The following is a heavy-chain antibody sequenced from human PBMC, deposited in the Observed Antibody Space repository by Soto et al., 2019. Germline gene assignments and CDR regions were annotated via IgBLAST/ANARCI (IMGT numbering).Heavy chain of an antibody. V-gene: IGHV4-31*03. J-gene: IGHJ4*02. CDR3: SRDPQY. Sequence: QVPLQESGPGLVQPSQTLSLTCTVSGGSISSGGYYWSWIRQHPGKGLEWIGYMYNSVSTYYNPSHKRRVTISVDKSKNQVSLKLSSVTAADTAVYYCSRDPQYWGQGTLVTVSS. CDR2: MYNSVST. CDR1: GGSISSGGYY.